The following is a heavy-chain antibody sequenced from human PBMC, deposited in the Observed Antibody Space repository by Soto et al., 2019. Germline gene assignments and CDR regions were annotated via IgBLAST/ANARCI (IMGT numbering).Heavy chain of an antibody. Sequence: QVQLVQSGAEVKKPGASVKVSCKASGYTFTGYYMHWVRQAPGQGLEWMGWINPNSGGTNYAQKFQGRVTITADKSTSTAYMELSSLRSEDTAVYYCASNGGAVDYFDYWGQGTLVTVSS. CDR2: INPNSGGT. V-gene: IGHV1-2*02. D-gene: IGHD3-16*01. CDR3: ASNGGAVDYFDY. J-gene: IGHJ4*02. CDR1: GYTFTGYY.